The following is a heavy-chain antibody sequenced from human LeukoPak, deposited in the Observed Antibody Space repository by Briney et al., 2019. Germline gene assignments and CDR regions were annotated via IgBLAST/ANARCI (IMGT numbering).Heavy chain of an antibody. V-gene: IGHV3-53*01. D-gene: IGHD1-1*01. CDR1: GFSVRSNY. CDR3: ARDRRRLRGMNGDGDAFDI. CDR2: IYSDGSI. Sequence: YPGGALRLSCAASGFSVRSNYISWVRQAPGKGLEWVSMIYSDGSIFHADSVKGRFTMSRDNSRNTLDLQMNSLRVEDTAVYFCARDRRRLRGMNGDGDAFDIWGQGTMVTVSS. J-gene: IGHJ3*02.